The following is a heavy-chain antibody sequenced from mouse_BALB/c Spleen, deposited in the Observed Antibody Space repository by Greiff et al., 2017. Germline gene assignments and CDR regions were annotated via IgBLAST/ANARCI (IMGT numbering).Heavy chain of an antibody. CDR3: ARKNLQYGNSPFAY. D-gene: IGHD2-10*02. Sequence: EVQLMESGGGLVQPGESLKLSCESNEYEFPSHDMSWVRKTPEKRLELVAAINSDGGSTYYPDTMERRFIISRDNTKKTLYLQMSSLRSEDAALYYCARKNLQYGNSPFAYWGQGTLVTVSA. J-gene: IGHJ3*01. V-gene: IGHV5-2*01. CDR1: EYEFPSHD. CDR2: INSDGGST.